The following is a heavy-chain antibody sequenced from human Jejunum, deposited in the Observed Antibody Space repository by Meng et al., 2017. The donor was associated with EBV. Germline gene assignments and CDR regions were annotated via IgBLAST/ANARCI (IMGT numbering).Heavy chain of an antibody. CDR3: ARPISGYTYYFDY. CDR1: GYTLPDYY. Sequence: QSVREGRECGASLKVSCQASGYTLPDYYLHWGRQAPGQGLEWMGRVNPNSGVTNYAEKFQGRVTMTRDTSISTSYMEVSRLTSDDTAVYYCARPISGYTYYFDYWGQGTLVTVSS. J-gene: IGHJ4*02. CDR2: VNPNSGVT. V-gene: IGHV1-2*06. D-gene: IGHD5-18*01.